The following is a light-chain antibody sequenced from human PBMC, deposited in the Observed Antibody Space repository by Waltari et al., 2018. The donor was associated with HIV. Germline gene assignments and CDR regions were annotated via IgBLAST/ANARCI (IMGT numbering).Light chain of an antibody. Sequence: QSALTQPPSASGSPGQSVTIPCTGTSSYVGGYNYVSWYQQHPVKAPKLMIYEVSKRPSGVPDRFSGSKSGNTASLTVSGLQAEDEADYYCSSYAGSNILFGGGTKLTVL. CDR2: EVS. J-gene: IGLJ2*01. CDR1: SSYVGGYNY. CDR3: SSYAGSNIL. V-gene: IGLV2-8*01.